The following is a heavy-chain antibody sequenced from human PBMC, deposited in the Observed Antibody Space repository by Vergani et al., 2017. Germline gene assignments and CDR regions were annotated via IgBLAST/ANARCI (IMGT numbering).Heavy chain of an antibody. Sequence: QVQLVESGGGVVQRGGSLRLSCATSGFTLSNYEMQWICQGPGKGLEFVAFIQFDGSNQYYAYSVKGRFTRSRDFSKNTLYLQMNSLRTDDTATYYCAKHFSGWGIDYWCQGTQVIVSS. CDR1: GFTLSNYE. D-gene: IGHD6-19*01. CDR2: IQFDGSNQ. J-gene: IGHJ4*02. V-gene: IGHV3-30*02. CDR3: AKHFSGWGIDY.